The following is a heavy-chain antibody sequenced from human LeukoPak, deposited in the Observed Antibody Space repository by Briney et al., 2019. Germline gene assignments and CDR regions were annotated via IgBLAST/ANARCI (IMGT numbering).Heavy chain of an antibody. V-gene: IGHV3-7*04. J-gene: IGHJ4*02. CDR3: ARGLYYDSRTY. D-gene: IGHD3-22*01. CDR1: GFTFSTYW. CDR2: IKQDGSEK. Sequence: PGGSLRLSCAASGFTFSTYWMSWVRQAPGKGLEWVANIKQDGSEKYYVDSVKGRFTISRDNAKNSVYLQMNSLRAEDTAVYYCARGLYYDSRTYWGQGTLVTVSS.